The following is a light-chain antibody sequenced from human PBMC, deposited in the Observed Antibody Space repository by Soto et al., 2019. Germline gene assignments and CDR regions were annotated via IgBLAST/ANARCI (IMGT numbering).Light chain of an antibody. CDR2: DAS. CDR3: QQYNNWPLYS. CDR1: QRVSNN. Sequence: EIVMTQSPATLSVSPGVRATLSCRASQRVSNNLAWYQQKPGQAPRLLMYDASTGATGIPARFSGTGSGMEFTLTISSLQSEDFAVYYCQQYNNWPLYSFGQGTRLEIK. J-gene: IGKJ2*03. V-gene: IGKV3-15*01.